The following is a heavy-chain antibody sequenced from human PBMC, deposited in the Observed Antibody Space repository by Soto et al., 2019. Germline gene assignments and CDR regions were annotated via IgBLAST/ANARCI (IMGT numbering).Heavy chain of an antibody. V-gene: IGHV4-34*01. D-gene: IGHD6-6*01. CDR3: ASIRAARPLSWGGYYGMDV. CDR1: GGSFSGYY. Sequence: SETLSLTCAVYGGSFSGYYWSWIRQPPGKGLEWIGEINHSGSTNYNPSLKSRVTISVDTSKNQFSLKLSSVTAADTAVYYCASIRAARPLSWGGYYGMDVWGQGTTVT. J-gene: IGHJ6*01. CDR2: INHSGST.